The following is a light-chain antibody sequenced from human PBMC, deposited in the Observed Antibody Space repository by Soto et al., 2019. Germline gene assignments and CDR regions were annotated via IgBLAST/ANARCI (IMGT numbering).Light chain of an antibody. Sequence: IQMTQSPSSLSASVGDRVTTTCQATQDIRKYLNWYQQKPGKAPKLLIYDASSLETGVPSRFSGSGSGTDFTFTISSLQPEDFATYYCQQYDNLPLIFGQGTRLDIK. V-gene: IGKV1-33*01. J-gene: IGKJ5*01. CDR3: QQYDNLPLI. CDR1: QDIRKY. CDR2: DAS.